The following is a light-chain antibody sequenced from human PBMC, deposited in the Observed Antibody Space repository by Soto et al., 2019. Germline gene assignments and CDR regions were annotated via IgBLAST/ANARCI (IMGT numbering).Light chain of an antibody. V-gene: IGKV3-15*01. CDR2: GAS. CDR1: QSFSSS. J-gene: IGKJ5*01. Sequence: IVLTQSPGTLSLSPGERATRSCRASQSFSSSFLAWYQRKPGQAPRLLIYGASTRATGIPARFSGGGSGTEFTLTISSLQSEDFAVYYCQQYNNWPQITFGQGTRLEIK. CDR3: QQYNNWPQIT.